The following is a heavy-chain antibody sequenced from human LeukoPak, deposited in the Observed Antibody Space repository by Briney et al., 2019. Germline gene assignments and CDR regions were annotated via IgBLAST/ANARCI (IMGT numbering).Heavy chain of an antibody. D-gene: IGHD4-17*01. J-gene: IGHJ5*02. V-gene: IGHV1-69*05. Sequence: SVKVSCKASGGTFSSYAISWVRQAPGQGLEWMGRIIPIFGTANYAQKFQGKVTITTDESTSTAYMELSSLRSEDTAVYYCARDCACGDYEDWFDPWGQGTLVTVSS. CDR2: IIPIFGTA. CDR3: ARDCACGDYEDWFDP. CDR1: GGTFSSYA.